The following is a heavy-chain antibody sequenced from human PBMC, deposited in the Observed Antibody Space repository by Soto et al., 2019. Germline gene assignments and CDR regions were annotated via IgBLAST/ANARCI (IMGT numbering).Heavy chain of an antibody. J-gene: IGHJ4*02. CDR3: ARDREQLAPKYYFDY. CDR2: INPNSGGT. CDR1: GYTFTGYY. D-gene: IGHD6-6*01. V-gene: IGHV1-2*04. Sequence: QVQLVQSGAEVKKPGASVKVSCKASGYTFTGYYLHWVRQAPGQGLEWMGWINPNSGGTNYAQKFQGWVTMTRDTSISTAYMELSRLRSDDTGVYYCARDREQLAPKYYFDYWGQGTLVTVSS.